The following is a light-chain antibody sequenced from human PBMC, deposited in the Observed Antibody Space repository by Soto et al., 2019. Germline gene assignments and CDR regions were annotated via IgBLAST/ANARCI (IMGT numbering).Light chain of an antibody. Sequence: AIEMTQSPSSLSASVGDRFTITCRASQGMRNDLGWYQQKPGKSPNLLIYTASTLQNVVPSRFSGSGSGTEFTLTISSLQPDDFATYYCPQDYNFRTVGPGTQVDIK. CDR3: PQDYNFRT. CDR2: TAS. J-gene: IGKJ1*01. V-gene: IGKV1-6*01. CDR1: QGMRND.